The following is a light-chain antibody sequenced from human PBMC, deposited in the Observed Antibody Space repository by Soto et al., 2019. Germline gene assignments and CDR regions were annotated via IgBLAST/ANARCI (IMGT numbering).Light chain of an antibody. V-gene: IGKV3-11*01. CDR3: QQRSNWPPIT. CDR1: QSISSY. Sequence: EVVLTQSPDTLSLPPGGRATLSCRASQSISSYLAWYQQKPGQAPRLLIYDASSRATGIPARFSGSGSGTDFTLTISSLEPEDAALYYCQQRSNWPPITFGQGTRLEIK. CDR2: DAS. J-gene: IGKJ5*01.